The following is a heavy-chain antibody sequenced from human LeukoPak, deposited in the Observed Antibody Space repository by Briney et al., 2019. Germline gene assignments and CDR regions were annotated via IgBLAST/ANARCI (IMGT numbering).Heavy chain of an antibody. D-gene: IGHD6-13*01. CDR2: VDGGGGT. V-gene: IGHV3-23*01. Sequence: GGSLRLSCAASGFTLSSYAMTWVRQAPGRGLEWVSSVDGGGGTYYADSVKGRFTISRDNSKDTLYLQMNGLRAEDTAVYCCAKQSAGSAAWYSLPYDFWGQGTLVTVSS. J-gene: IGHJ4*02. CDR1: GFTLSSYA. CDR3: AKQSAGSAAWYSLPYDF.